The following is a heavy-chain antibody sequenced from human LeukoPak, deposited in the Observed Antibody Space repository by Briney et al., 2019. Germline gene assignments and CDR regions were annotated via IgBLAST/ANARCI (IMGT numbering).Heavy chain of an antibody. J-gene: IGHJ4*02. CDR2: ISPDGGVT. V-gene: IGHV1-2*02. CDR3: ARENWYYDH. CDR1: GLIFHVYY. Sequence: GVSVKVSCKFYGLIFHVYYMHWARQVPGQGREWMGLISPDGGVTNYAQKFQGRVTLTRDSATTTDYMELSRLTSDDTAVYYCARENWYYDHWGQGTLVTVSS.